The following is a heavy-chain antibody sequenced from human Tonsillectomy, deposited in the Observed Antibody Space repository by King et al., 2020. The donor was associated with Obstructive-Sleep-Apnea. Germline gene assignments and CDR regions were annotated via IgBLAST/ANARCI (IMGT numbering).Heavy chain of an antibody. CDR3: ARARGYDYASGNTLDY. Sequence: VQLVESGGGLVQPGGSLRLSCGISGFKFSDYSMNWVRQAPGQGLEWVSYISSRSTTIFYAYSAKGRFTISRDNAKNSLYLQMNGLRADDTAVYYCARARGYDYASGNTLDYWGQGTLVTVSS. J-gene: IGHJ4*02. V-gene: IGHV3-48*04. CDR2: ISSRSTTI. D-gene: IGHD5-12*01. CDR1: GFKFSDYS.